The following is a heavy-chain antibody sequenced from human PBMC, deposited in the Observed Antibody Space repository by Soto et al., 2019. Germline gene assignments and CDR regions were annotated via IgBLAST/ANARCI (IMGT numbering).Heavy chain of an antibody. D-gene: IGHD2-15*01. CDR2: ISSSSSTI. V-gene: IGHV3-48*02. Sequence: EVQLVESGGGLVQPGGSLRLSCAASGLTFTSYSMNWVRLAPGKGLEWVSFISSSSSTIYYADSVKGRFTISRDNAKNSLYLQMNSLRDEDTAVYYCASDRGYTDGFDFWGQGALVTVSS. CDR3: ASDRGYTDGFDF. CDR1: GLTFTSYS. J-gene: IGHJ4*02.